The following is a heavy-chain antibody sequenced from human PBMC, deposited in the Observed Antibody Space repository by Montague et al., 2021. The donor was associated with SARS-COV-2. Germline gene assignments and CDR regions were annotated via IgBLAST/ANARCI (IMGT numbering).Heavy chain of an antibody. V-gene: IGHV4-61*02. CDR2: IYVAGNS. CDR3: VGDVYDPLDGH. CDR1: GGAISDGNYY. J-gene: IGHJ4*02. D-gene: IGHD5/OR15-5a*01. Sequence: TLSLTCTVSGGAISDGNYYWSWVRQPAGKGLEWIGRIYVAGNSKSNPSLKSRVTMSIDTAKHHFYLNLTSVTAADTAVYYCVGDVYDPLDGHWGQGTLVTVSS.